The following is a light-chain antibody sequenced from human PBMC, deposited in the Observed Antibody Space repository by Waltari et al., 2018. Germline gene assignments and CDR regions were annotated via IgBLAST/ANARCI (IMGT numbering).Light chain of an antibody. CDR3: QQRSSWPRT. CDR1: QSISTS. V-gene: IGKV3-11*01. Sequence: RRASQSISTSLAWYQQNPCQAPRLLIYSAYNGATGIPARFSGSGSGTDFTLTISSLEPEDSAVYYCQQRSSWPRTFGQGTKVEIK. J-gene: IGKJ1*01. CDR2: SAY.